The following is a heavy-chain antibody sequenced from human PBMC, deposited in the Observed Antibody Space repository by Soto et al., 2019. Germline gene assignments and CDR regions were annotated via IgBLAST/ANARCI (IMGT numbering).Heavy chain of an antibody. CDR1: GFTFSSYG. Sequence: QVQLVESGGGVVQPGRSLRLSCAASGFTFSSYGMHWVRQAPGKGLEWVAVISYDGSYKYYADSVKGRFTISRDNSKNPLYLQRNSLRAEDTAVYYCAKWNGGFDYWGQGTLVTVSS. J-gene: IGHJ4*02. CDR3: AKWNGGFDY. CDR2: ISYDGSYK. D-gene: IGHD3-16*01. V-gene: IGHV3-30*18.